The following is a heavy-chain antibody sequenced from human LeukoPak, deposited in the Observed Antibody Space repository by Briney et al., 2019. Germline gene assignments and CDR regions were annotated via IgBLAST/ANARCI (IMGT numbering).Heavy chain of an antibody. D-gene: IGHD6-13*01. CDR3: TTGTITGPGFDF. V-gene: IGHV3-15*01. CDR1: GFTFSNAW. J-gene: IGHJ4*02. CDR2: IKSKPVGGTT. Sequence: GGSLRLSCVASGFTFSNAWMNWVRQAPGKGLEWVGRIKSKPVGGTTDYAAPVKGRFTCSRDDSKNTVHLQMNSLKTEDTAVYFCTTGTITGPGFDFWGQGTLVTVSS.